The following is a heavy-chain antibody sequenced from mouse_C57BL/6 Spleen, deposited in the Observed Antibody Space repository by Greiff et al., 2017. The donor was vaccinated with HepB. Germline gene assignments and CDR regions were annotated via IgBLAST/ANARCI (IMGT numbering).Heavy chain of an antibody. V-gene: IGHV14-1*01. CDR2: IDPEDGDT. J-gene: IGHJ2*01. CDR3: TSTAQAYFDY. D-gene: IGHD3-2*02. CDR1: GFNIKDYY. Sequence: EVQLQQSGAELVRPGASVKLSCTASGFNIKDYYMHWVKQRPEQGLEWIGRIDPEDGDTEYAPKFQGKATMTADTSSNTAYLQLSSLTSEDTAVYYCTSTAQAYFDYWGQGPTLTVSS.